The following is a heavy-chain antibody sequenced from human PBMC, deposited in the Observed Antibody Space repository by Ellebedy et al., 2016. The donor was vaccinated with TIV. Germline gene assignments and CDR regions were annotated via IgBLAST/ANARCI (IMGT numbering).Heavy chain of an antibody. V-gene: IGHV3-30*03. D-gene: IGHD1-26*01. Sequence: GESLKISCAASGFIFSTYGMHWVRQAPGKGLEWVAVTSYDGSQKYYADSVKGRFTISRDNSKNTVFLQMNSLRAEDTSVYYCARDVGGIYYYGMDVWGQGTTVTVPS. CDR2: TSYDGSQK. J-gene: IGHJ6*02. CDR3: ARDVGGIYYYGMDV. CDR1: GFIFSTYG.